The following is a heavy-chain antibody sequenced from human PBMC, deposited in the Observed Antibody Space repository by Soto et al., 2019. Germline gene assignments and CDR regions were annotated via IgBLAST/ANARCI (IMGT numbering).Heavy chain of an antibody. CDR1: GFTFRNYA. J-gene: IGHJ5*02. V-gene: IGHV3-23*01. Sequence: LRLSCAASGFTFRNYAMSWVRQAPGKGLEWVAAVSGDGGTKYYADSVKGRFTISRDNSRNTLYLQMNSLRAEDTAVYYCAKDVADCTRTSCYNKWVDPWGQGTLVTVSS. CDR3: AKDVADCTRTSCYNKWVDP. CDR2: VSGDGGTK. D-gene: IGHD2-2*01.